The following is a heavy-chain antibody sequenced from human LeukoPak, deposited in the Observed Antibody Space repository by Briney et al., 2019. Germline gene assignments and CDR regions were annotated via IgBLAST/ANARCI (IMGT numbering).Heavy chain of an antibody. D-gene: IGHD3-9*01. J-gene: IGHJ3*01. CDR1: GFTFSDYT. CDR2: INSGNNYI. V-gene: IGHV3-21*06. Sequence: GGSLRLSCVASGFTFSDYTMHWVRQAPGEALEWVSSINSGNNYIYYADSVKGRFTISRDNAKNSLFLQMNSLRADDTAVYSCARVLLGMSAFDLWGQGTMVSVSS. CDR3: ARVLLGMSAFDL.